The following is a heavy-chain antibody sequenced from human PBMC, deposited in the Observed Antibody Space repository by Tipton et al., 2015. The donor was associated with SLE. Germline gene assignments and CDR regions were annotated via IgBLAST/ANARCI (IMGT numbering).Heavy chain of an antibody. CDR3: AGAPLGSITGFDF. Sequence: TLSLTCAVYGGSFSGYYWSWIRQPPGKGLEWIGEISHSGSTNYNPSLKSRVTISVDTSKNQFSLKMTSMTAADTAVYYCAGAPLGSITGFDFWGHGTLVTVSP. J-gene: IGHJ4*01. V-gene: IGHV4-34*01. CDR1: GGSFSGYY. D-gene: IGHD5-24*01. CDR2: ISHSGST.